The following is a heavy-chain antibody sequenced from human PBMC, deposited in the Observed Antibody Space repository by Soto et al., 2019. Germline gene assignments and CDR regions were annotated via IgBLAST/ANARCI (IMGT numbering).Heavy chain of an antibody. J-gene: IGHJ4*02. CDR2: INHSGST. V-gene: IGHV4-34*01. D-gene: IGHD5-18*01. CDR1: GGSFSGYY. Sequence: SETLSLTCAVYGGSFSGYYWSWIRQPPGKGLEWIGEINHSGSTNYNPSLKSRVTISVDTSKNQFSLKLSSVTAADTAVYYCARGGYSYGDFDYWGQGTLVTVSS. CDR3: ARGGYSYGDFDY.